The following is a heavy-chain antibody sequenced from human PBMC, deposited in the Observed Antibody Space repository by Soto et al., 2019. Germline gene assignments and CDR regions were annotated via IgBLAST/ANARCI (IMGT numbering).Heavy chain of an antibody. D-gene: IGHD3-10*01. CDR1: GFTFSSYA. J-gene: IGHJ4*02. V-gene: IGHV3-23*01. CDR2: ISGSGGST. CDR3: AKDQIVMVRGVICYFDY. Sequence: GGSLRLSCAASGFTFSSYAMSWVRQAPGKGLEWVSAISGSGGSTYYADFVKGRFTISRDNSKNTLYLQMNSLRAEDTAVYYCAKDQIVMVRGVICYFDYWGQGTLVTVSS.